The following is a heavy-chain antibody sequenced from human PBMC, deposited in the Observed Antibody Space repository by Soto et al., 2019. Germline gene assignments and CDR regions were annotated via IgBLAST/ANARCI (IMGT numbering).Heavy chain of an antibody. V-gene: IGHV4-39*01. Sequence: TSETLSLTCTVSGGSISSSSYYWGWIRQPPGKGLEWIGSIYYSGSTYYNPSLKSRVTISVDTSKNQFSLKLSSVTAADTAVYYCAKRSPTDYDFWSGSYYYYYMDVWGKGTTVTVSS. D-gene: IGHD3-3*01. CDR1: GGSISSSSYY. CDR2: IYYSGST. J-gene: IGHJ6*03. CDR3: AKRSPTDYDFWSGSYYYYYMDV.